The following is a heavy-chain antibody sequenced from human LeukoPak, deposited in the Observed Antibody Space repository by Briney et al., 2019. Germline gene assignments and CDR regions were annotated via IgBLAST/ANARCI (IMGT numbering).Heavy chain of an antibody. CDR1: GFTFSSYE. D-gene: IGHD5-24*01. Sequence: GGSLRLSCAASGFTFSSYEMNWVRQAPGKGLEWVSYISSSGSTIYYADSVRGRFTISRDNAKNSLYLQMNSLRAEDTAVYYCARDTIYLSFDYWGQGTLVTVSS. J-gene: IGHJ4*02. V-gene: IGHV3-48*03. CDR3: ARDTIYLSFDY. CDR2: ISSSGSTI.